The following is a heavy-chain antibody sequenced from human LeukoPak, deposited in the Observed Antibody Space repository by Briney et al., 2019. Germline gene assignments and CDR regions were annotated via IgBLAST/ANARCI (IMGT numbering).Heavy chain of an antibody. J-gene: IGHJ4*02. V-gene: IGHV4-34*01. Sequence: SETLSLTCAAYGGSFSGYYWSWIRQPPGKGLEWIGEINHSGSTNYNPSLKSRVTISVDTSKNQFSLKLSSVTAADTAVYYCARPTGYSYGPFVYWGQGTLVTVSS. D-gene: IGHD5-18*01. CDR1: GGSFSGYY. CDR2: INHSGST. CDR3: ARPTGYSYGPFVY.